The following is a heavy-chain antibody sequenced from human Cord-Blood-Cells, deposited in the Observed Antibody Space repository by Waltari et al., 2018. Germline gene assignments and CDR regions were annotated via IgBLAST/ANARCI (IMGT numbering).Heavy chain of an antibody. CDR1: GAPTRRGGYS. Sequence: QVQLQESGPGLVKPSQTLSPPCTVSGAPTRRGGYSWRWIRQHPGKGLEWIGYIYYSGSTYYNPSLKSRVTISVDTSKNQFSLKLSSVTAADTAVYYCARDSRRGATDYWGQGTLVTVSS. CDR2: IYYSGST. CDR3: ARDSRRGATDY. J-gene: IGHJ4*02. V-gene: IGHV4-31*03. D-gene: IGHD1-26*01.